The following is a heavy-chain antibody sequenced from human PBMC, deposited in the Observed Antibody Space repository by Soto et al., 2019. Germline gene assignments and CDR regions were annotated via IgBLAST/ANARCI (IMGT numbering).Heavy chain of an antibody. J-gene: IGHJ6*03. CDR2: IYYSGST. V-gene: IGHV4-61*01. CDR3: ARELTIFGGGNYYYYYMDV. CDR1: GGSVSSGSYY. D-gene: IGHD3-3*01. Sequence: SETLSLTCTVSGGSVSSGSYYWSWIRQPPGKGLEWIGYIYYSGSTNYNPSLKSRVTISVDTSKNQFSLKLSSVTAADTAVYYCARELTIFGGGNYYYYYMDVWGKGTTVTVSS.